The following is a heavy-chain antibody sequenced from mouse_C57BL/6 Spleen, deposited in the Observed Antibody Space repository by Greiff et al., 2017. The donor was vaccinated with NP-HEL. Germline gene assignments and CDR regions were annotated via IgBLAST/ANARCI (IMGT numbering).Heavy chain of an antibody. CDR1: GYTFTSYW. CDR3: ARREDSSGYPAWVAY. D-gene: IGHD3-2*02. CDR2: IDPSDSYT. V-gene: IGHV1-69*01. Sequence: QVQLQQPGAELVMPGASVKLSCKASGYTFTSYWMHWVKQRPGQGLEWIGEIDPSDSYTNYNQKFKGKSTLTVDKSSSPAYMQLSSLTSEDSAVYYCARREDSSGYPAWVAYWGQGTLVTVSA. J-gene: IGHJ3*01.